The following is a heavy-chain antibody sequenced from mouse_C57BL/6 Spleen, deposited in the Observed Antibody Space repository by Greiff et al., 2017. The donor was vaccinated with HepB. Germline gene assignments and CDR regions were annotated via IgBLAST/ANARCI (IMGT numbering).Heavy chain of an antibody. J-gene: IGHJ4*01. CDR2: IYPGNSDT. V-gene: IGHV1-5*01. CDR1: GYTFTSYW. Sequence: EVQRVESGTVLARPGASVKMSCKTSGYTFTSYWMHWVKQRPGQGLEWIGAIYPGNSDTSYNQKFKGKAKLTAVTSASTAYMELSSLTNEDSAVYYCTRDYGSSPYYAMDYWGQGTSVTVSS. CDR3: TRDYGSSPYYAMDY. D-gene: IGHD1-1*01.